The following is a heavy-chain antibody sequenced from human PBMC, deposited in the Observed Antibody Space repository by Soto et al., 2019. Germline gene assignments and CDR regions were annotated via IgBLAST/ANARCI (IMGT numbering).Heavy chain of an antibody. V-gene: IGHV1-46*01. CDR3: ATRYCSGGSCYSGFDY. CDR2: INPSGGST. Sequence: QVQLVQSGAEVKKPGASVKVSCKASGYTLTSYYIHWVRQAPGQGLEWMGIINPSGGSTSYAQKFQGRVNMTRDASTSTVYMELSSLRPEDTAVYYCATRYCSGGSCYSGFDYWGQGTLVTVSS. J-gene: IGHJ4*02. CDR1: GYTLTSYY. D-gene: IGHD2-15*01.